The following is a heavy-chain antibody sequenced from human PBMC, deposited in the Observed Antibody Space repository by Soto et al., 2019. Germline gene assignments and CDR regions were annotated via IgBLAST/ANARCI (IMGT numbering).Heavy chain of an antibody. CDR2: ISGSGGST. J-gene: IGHJ5*02. D-gene: IGHD1-7*01. V-gene: IGHV3-23*01. CDR1: GVTLRRCA. Sequence: AGGALRLSWGGSGVTLRRCALSVGRQAPGKGVERVSAISGSGGSTYYADSVKGRFTISRDNSKNTLYLQMGSMRTEDTDVYYRARQGTIGPKTENMVYWFDPWGHGKLVTVS. CDR3: ARQGTIGPKTENMVYWFDP.